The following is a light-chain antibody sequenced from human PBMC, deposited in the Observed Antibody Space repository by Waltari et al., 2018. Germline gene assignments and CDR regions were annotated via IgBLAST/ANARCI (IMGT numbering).Light chain of an antibody. Sequence: QSVLTQPPPASGTPGQRVTIACSGSSSNIGRNTVNWYQQLPGTAPKLLIDTNSQRPSGVPGRFSGSKSGTSASLAISGLQSEDEADYYCAAWDDSLKRVVFGGGTKLTVL. CDR1: SSNIGRNT. V-gene: IGLV1-44*01. CDR2: TNS. CDR3: AAWDDSLKRVV. J-gene: IGLJ2*01.